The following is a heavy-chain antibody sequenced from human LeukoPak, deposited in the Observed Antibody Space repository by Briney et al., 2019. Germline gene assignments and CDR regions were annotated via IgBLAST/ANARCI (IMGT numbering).Heavy chain of an antibody. Sequence: PGGSLRLSCAASGLTSNAYAMSWVRQTPGKGLEWVSAISGSGYNTYYTDSVKGRFTISRDNSKNTLYLQMNSLRAEDTAVYYCATRGAWGQGTMVTVSS. CDR1: GLTSNAYA. CDR2: ISGSGYNT. D-gene: IGHD3-10*01. V-gene: IGHV3-23*01. CDR3: ATRGA. J-gene: IGHJ3*01.